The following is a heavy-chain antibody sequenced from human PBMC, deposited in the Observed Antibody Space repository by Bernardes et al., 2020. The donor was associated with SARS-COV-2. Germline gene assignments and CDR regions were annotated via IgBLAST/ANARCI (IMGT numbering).Heavy chain of an antibody. CDR3: AKAGWGEYYDFWSGLDY. V-gene: IGHV3-30*18. Sequence: GRSLRLSCAASGFTFSSYGMHWVRQAPGKGLEWVAVISYDGSNKYYADSVKGRFTISRDNSKNTLYLQMNSLRAEDTAVYYCAKAGWGEYYDFWSGLDYWGQGTLVTVSS. D-gene: IGHD3-3*01. J-gene: IGHJ4*02. CDR2: ISYDGSNK. CDR1: GFTFSSYG.